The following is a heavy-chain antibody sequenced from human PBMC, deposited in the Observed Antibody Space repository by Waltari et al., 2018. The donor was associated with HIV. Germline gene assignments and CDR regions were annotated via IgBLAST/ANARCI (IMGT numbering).Heavy chain of an antibody. D-gene: IGHD2-15*01. CDR3: AVGPKWSRGRYPGQGGFDY. CDR2: CSTTGGGT. J-gene: IGHJ4*02. V-gene: IGHV3-23*01. Sequence: EVQVLESGGGLVQPGGSLGLSCTASGFTFDNYAMTWVRQAPGKGRWGGLGCSTTGGGTSHEGPVKCRFPKSRKQSHGPSDVQRTGMRAEDTAVYYMAVGPKWSRGRYPGQGGFDYGGQGTLVIFSS. CDR1: GFTFDNYA.